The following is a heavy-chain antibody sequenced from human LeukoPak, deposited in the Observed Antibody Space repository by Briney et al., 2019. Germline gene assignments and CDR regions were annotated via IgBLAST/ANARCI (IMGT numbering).Heavy chain of an antibody. Sequence: GGSLRLSCAASGFTFSSSGMHWLRQAPGKGLEEVAVISSDGSNKYYADSVKGRFTISRDDSRNTLYLQMNSLRAEDTAVYFCAKDFISGSAHWGQGTLVTVSS. CDR2: ISSDGSNK. J-gene: IGHJ4*02. D-gene: IGHD6-19*01. CDR1: GFTFSSSG. CDR3: AKDFISGSAH. V-gene: IGHV3-30*18.